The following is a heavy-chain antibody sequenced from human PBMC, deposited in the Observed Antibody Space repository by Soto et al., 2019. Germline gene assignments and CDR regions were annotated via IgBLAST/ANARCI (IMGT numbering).Heavy chain of an antibody. CDR1: GYSFSGYY. CDR3: GRGRSGEIVIFY. D-gene: IGHD5-12*01. Sequence: QVQLVQSGAEVKESGASVKVSCKASGYSFSGYYIHWVRQAPGPAPEWVGEIGPKSGDTRYAQKFPGRVTMTKDTSITTVYMELRNLRPDDTAVYFCGRGRSGEIVIFYWGQGTLVTVHS. V-gene: IGHV1-2*02. CDR2: IGPKSGDT. J-gene: IGHJ4*02.